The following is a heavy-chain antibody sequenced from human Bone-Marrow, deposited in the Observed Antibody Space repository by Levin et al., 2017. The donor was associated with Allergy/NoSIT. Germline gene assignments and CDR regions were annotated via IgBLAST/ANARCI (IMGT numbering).Heavy chain of an antibody. CDR1: GGTFSSYA. CDR3: AATDDIVVVVAATSFDY. V-gene: IGHV1-69*01. D-gene: IGHD2-15*01. Sequence: KISCKASGGTFSSYAISWVRQAPGQGLEWMGGIIPIFGTANYAQKFQGRVTITADESTSTAYMELSSLRSEDTAVYYCAATDDIVVVVAATSFDYWGQGTLVTVSS. CDR2: IIPIFGTA. J-gene: IGHJ4*02.